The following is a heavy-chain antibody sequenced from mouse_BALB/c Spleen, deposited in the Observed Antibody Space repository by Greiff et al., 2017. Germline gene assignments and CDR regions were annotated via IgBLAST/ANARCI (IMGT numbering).Heavy chain of an antibody. CDR1: GYTFSSYW. V-gene: IGHV1-9*01. CDR2: ILPGSGST. Sequence: QVQLQQSGAELMKPGASVKISCKATGYTFSSYWIEWVKQRPGHGLEWIGEILPGSGSTNYNEKFKGKATFTADTSSNTAYMQLSSLTSEDSAVYYCAREGKNYRYDDYFDYWGQGTTLTVSS. CDR3: AREGKNYRYDDYFDY. J-gene: IGHJ2*01. D-gene: IGHD2-14*01.